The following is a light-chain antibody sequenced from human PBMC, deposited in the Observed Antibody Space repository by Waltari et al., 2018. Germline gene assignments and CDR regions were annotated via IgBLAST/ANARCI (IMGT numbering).Light chain of an antibody. J-gene: IGLJ3*02. CDR1: NIGGKS. V-gene: IGLV3-21*04. CDR3: QVWDSTTDHWV. Sequence: SYVLTQPPSVSVAPGETARILCGGNNIGGKSVHWYQQKPGQAPVLVICDDTDRPSGIPGRITGTNSGNTAALTSSRVEVGDEADYYCQVWDSTTDHWVFGGGTRLTVL. CDR2: DDT.